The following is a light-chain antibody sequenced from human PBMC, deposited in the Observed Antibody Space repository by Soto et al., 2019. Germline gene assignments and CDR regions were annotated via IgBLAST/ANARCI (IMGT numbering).Light chain of an antibody. V-gene: IGKV3-15*01. CDR2: GAS. CDR1: QSVSSN. J-gene: IGKJ5*01. CDR3: QQYNNWPPT. Sequence: EIVMTQSPDTLSVSPGERATLSCRASQSVSSNLAWYQQKPGQAPRLLIYGASTRATGIPARFSGSGSGTGFTLTISSLQSEDFAVYYCQQYNNWPPTFGQGTRLEIK.